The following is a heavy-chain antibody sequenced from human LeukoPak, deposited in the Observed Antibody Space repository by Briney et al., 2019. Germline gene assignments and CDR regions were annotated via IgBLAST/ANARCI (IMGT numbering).Heavy chain of an antibody. CDR2: IGGRGHST. CDR1: GFNFSSHG. V-gene: IGHV3-23*01. CDR3: AKSEGYNYGYPLDY. J-gene: IGHJ4*02. Sequence: GGPLRLSCVGSGFNFSSHGMNWVRQAPGKGLEWLSAIGGRGHSTHYADSVQGRFTISRDNSRNTLYLQMNSLRAEDTAVHYCAKSEGYNYGYPLDYWGQGTLVTVSS. D-gene: IGHD5-18*01.